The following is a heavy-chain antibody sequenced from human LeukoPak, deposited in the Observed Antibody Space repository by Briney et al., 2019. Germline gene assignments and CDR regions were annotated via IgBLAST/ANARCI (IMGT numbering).Heavy chain of an antibody. D-gene: IGHD3-10*01. CDR1: GFTFSSYA. CDR3: AKALATMVRGVIIERRYYFDY. CDR2: ISGSGGST. V-gene: IGHV3-23*01. J-gene: IGHJ4*02. Sequence: GGSLRLSCAASGFTFSSYAMSWVRQAPGKGLEWVSAISGSGGSTYYADSVKGRFTISRDNSKNTLYLQMNSLRAEDTAVYYCAKALATMVRGVIIERRYYFDYWGQGTLVTVSS.